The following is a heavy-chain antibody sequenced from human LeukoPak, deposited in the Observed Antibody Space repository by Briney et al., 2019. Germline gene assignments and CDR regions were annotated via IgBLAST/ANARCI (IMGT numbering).Heavy chain of an antibody. J-gene: IGHJ5*02. CDR2: MNPNSGNT. CDR1: GYTFTSYD. V-gene: IGHV1-8*01. CDR3: ARDPCSSTSCYTNWFDP. D-gene: IGHD2-2*02. Sequence: ASVKVSCKASGYTFTSYDINWVRQATGQGLEWMGWMNPNSGNTGYAQKFQGRVTMTRNTSISTAYMELSSLRSEDTAFYYCARDPCSSTSCYTNWFDPWGQGTLVTVSS.